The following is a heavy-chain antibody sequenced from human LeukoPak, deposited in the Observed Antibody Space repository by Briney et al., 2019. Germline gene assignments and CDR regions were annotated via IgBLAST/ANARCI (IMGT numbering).Heavy chain of an antibody. CDR2: IGTAGDT. D-gene: IGHD2-15*01. CDR1: GFTFSSYD. Sequence: GGSLRLSCAASGFTFSSYDMHWVRQATGKGLEWVSAIGTAGDTYYPGSVKGRFTISRENAKNSLYLQMNSLRAEDTAVYYCAKSGVAASPDYGMDVWAKGPRSPSP. CDR3: AKSGVAASPDYGMDV. J-gene: IGHJ6*02. V-gene: IGHV3-13*01.